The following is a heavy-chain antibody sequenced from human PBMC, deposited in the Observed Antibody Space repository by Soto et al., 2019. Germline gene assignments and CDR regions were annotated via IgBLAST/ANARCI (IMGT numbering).Heavy chain of an antibody. J-gene: IGHJ4*02. CDR3: ARAPEQRPIDY. Sequence: EVQLVESGGGLVQPGRSLRLSCAASGFTLSDYWMHWVRQVPGKGLLWVSRISVDGGSTTYADYVRGRFTISRDNAKNTLYLQMDTLRAEDTAIDYGARAPEQRPIDYWGLGSLVTVSS. V-gene: IGHV3-74*01. CDR2: ISVDGGST. D-gene: IGHD6-19*01. CDR1: GFTLSDYW.